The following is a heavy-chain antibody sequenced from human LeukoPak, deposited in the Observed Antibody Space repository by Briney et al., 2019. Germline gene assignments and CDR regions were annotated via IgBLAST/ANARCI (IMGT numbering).Heavy chain of an antibody. CDR1: GGSISSYY. Sequence: SETLSLTCTVSGGSISSYYWSWIRQPAGKGLEWIGRIYTSGSTNYNPSLKSRVTMSVDTSENQFSLKLSSVTAADTAVYCCASSPPRTGAFDIWGQGTMVTVSS. D-gene: IGHD1-1*01. V-gene: IGHV4-4*07. CDR3: ASSPPRTGAFDI. J-gene: IGHJ3*02. CDR2: IYTSGST.